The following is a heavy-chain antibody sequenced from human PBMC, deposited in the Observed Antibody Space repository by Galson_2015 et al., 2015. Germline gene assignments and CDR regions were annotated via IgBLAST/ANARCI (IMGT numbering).Heavy chain of an antibody. Sequence: SLRLSCAASGFTFSSYWMHWVRQAPGKGLVWVSGIYTDASSACSADSVKGRFTISRDDAKSTLYLQMNSLRAEDTAVYYCVRGNSGYGNFDYWGQGILVTVSS. CDR3: VRGNSGYGNFDY. D-gene: IGHD5-18*01. J-gene: IGHJ4*02. CDR2: IYTDASSA. CDR1: GFTFSSYW. V-gene: IGHV3-74*01.